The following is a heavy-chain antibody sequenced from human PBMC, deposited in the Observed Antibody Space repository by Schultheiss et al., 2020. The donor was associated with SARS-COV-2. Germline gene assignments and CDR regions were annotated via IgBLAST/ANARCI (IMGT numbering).Heavy chain of an antibody. CDR1: GFSLSTSGMR. Sequence: SGPTLVKPTETLTLTCTFSGFSLSTSGMRVSWIRQPPGKALEWLAHIFSNDEKSYSTSLKSRLTITKDTSKNQVVLTMTNMDPVDTATYYCAHSQQWLDAFDIWGQGTMVTVSS. D-gene: IGHD6-19*01. V-gene: IGHV2-5*08. CDR2: IFSNDEK. CDR3: AHSQQWLDAFDI. J-gene: IGHJ3*02.